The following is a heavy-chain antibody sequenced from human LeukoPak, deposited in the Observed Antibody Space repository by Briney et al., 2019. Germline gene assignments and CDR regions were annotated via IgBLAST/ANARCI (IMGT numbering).Heavy chain of an antibody. V-gene: IGHV1-2*02. CDR1: GYTFTSYD. D-gene: IGHD3-22*01. CDR3: ARDYYDSSGYYYVGCAFDI. J-gene: IGHJ3*02. Sequence: GASVKVSCKASGYTFTSYDINWVRQATGQGLEWMGWMNPNSGGTNYAQKFQGRVTMTRDTSISTAYMELSRLRSDDTAVYYCARDYYDSSGYYYVGCAFDIWGQGTMVTVSS. CDR2: MNPNSGGT.